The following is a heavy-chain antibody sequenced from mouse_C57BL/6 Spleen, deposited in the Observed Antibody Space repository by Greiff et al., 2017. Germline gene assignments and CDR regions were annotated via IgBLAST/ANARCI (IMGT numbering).Heavy chain of an antibody. CDR1: GFNIKDYY. J-gene: IGHJ4*01. V-gene: IGHV14-2*01. CDR3: ARLNRGYYYAMDY. Sequence: EVQLQQSGAELVKPGASVKLSCTASGFNIKDYYMHWVKQRTEQGLEWIGRMDPEAGATKYASKFQGNATITADTSSNTAYLQLSSLTYEDTAVYYCARLNRGYYYAMDYWGQGTSVTVSS. D-gene: IGHD2-2*01. CDR2: MDPEAGAT.